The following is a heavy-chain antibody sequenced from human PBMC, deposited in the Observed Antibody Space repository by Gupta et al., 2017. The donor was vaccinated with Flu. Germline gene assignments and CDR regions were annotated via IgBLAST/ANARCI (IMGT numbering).Heavy chain of an antibody. CDR1: GGSISSSSYY. CDR3: ARSYCTGGTCYIVAGTFDS. V-gene: IGHV4-39*01. Sequence: QLQLQESGPGLVKPSETLSLTCTVSGGSISSSSYYWGWIRQPPGKGLEWIGSIYYSGRTSYNPSLKSRASISVDTSKNQFSLNLSSVTAADTALYYCARSYCTGGTCYIVAGTFDSWAQGTLVTVSS. D-gene: IGHD2-8*02. CDR2: IYYSGRT. J-gene: IGHJ5*01.